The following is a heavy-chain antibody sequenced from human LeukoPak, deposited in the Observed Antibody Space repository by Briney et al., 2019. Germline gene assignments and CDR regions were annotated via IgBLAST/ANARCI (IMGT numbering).Heavy chain of an antibody. CDR2: FDPEDGET. V-gene: IGHV1-24*01. D-gene: IGHD3-9*01. CDR1: GGTFSSYA. CDR3: ATGKDILTGYAPFDY. J-gene: IGHJ4*02. Sequence: ASVTVSCKASGGTFSSYAISWVRQAPGQGLEWMGGFDPEDGETIYAQKFQGRVTMTEDTSTDKAYMELSSLRSEDTAVYYCATGKDILTGYAPFDYWGQGTLVTVSS.